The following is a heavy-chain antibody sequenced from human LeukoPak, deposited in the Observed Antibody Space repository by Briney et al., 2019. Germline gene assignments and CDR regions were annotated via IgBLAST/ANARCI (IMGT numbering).Heavy chain of an antibody. J-gene: IGHJ2*01. V-gene: IGHV3-48*03. CDR1: GFTFSSYE. D-gene: IGHD4-17*01. CDR2: ISSSGSTI. CDR3: ARGDYARYFDL. Sequence: GGSLRLSCAASGFTFSSYEMNWVRQAPGKWLEWVSYISSSGSTIYYADSVKGRFTISRGNAKNSLYLQMNSLRAEDTAVYYCARGDYARYFDLWGRGTLVTVSS.